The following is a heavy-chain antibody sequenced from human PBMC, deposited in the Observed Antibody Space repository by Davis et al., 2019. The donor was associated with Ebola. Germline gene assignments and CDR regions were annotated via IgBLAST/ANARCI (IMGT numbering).Heavy chain of an antibody. CDR1: GFSFSSYA. CDR2: ITTNGWST. V-gene: IGHV3-48*01. CDR3: ARETPISSRSDW. D-gene: IGHD2-2*01. Sequence: PGGSLRLSCAASGFSFSSYAMNWVRQAPGKGLEWVSSITTNGWSTYYADSVKGRFIISRDNAKNSLFLQMHSLRGDDTAVYFCARETPISSRSDWWGQGTLVTVSS. J-gene: IGHJ4*02.